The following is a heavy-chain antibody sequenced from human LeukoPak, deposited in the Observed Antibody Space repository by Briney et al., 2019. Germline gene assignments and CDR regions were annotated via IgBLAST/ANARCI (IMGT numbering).Heavy chain of an antibody. D-gene: IGHD3-22*01. J-gene: IGHJ4*02. CDR1: GFTFSSYA. CDR3: ARGSTPYYYAY. V-gene: IGHV3-30*03. Sequence: GGSLRLSCAASGFTFSSYAMSWVRQAPGKGLEWVALISYDANNKYYADSVKGRFTISRDNSKDTLYLQMNSLRAEDTAVYYCARGSTPYYYAYWGQGTLVTVSS. CDR2: ISYDANNK.